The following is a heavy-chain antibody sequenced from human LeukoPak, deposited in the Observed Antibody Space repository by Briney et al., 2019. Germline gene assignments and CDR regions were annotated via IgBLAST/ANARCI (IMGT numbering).Heavy chain of an antibody. D-gene: IGHD6-6*01. Sequence: GGSLRLSCAASGFTFSNYWMSWVRQAPGKGLEWVANIKQDGSEEVYVDSVKGRFTISRDSAKNSLFLQMNTLRAEDTAVYYCARDPYSSTWSYGMDVWGQGTTVTVSS. J-gene: IGHJ6*02. CDR2: IKQDGSEE. CDR3: ARDPYSSTWSYGMDV. CDR1: GFTFSNYW. V-gene: IGHV3-7*05.